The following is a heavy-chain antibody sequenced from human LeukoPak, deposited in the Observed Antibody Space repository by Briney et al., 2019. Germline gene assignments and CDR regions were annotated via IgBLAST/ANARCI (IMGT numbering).Heavy chain of an antibody. Sequence: ASVKVSCKASGYTFTGYYMHWVRQAPGQGLEWMGWINSNSGGTNYAQKFQGRVTMTRDTSISTAYMELSRLRSDDTAVYYCARDSYPYCTNGVCYRYDYWGQGTLVTVSS. V-gene: IGHV1-2*02. D-gene: IGHD2-8*01. CDR2: INSNSGGT. CDR3: ARDSYPYCTNGVCYRYDY. CDR1: GYTFTGYY. J-gene: IGHJ4*02.